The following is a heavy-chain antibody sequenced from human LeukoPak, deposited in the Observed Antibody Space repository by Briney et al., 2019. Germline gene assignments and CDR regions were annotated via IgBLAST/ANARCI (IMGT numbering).Heavy chain of an antibody. V-gene: IGHV3-66*01. J-gene: IGHJ4*02. CDR2: IYSGGST. Sequence: GGSLRLSCAASGFTVSSNYMSWVRQAPGEGLEWVSVIYSGGSTYYADSVKGRFTISRDNSKNTLYLQMNSLRAEDTAVYYCARVSKVRGVIIWGFDYWGQGTLVTVSS. D-gene: IGHD3-10*01. CDR1: GFTVSSNY. CDR3: ARVSKVRGVIIWGFDY.